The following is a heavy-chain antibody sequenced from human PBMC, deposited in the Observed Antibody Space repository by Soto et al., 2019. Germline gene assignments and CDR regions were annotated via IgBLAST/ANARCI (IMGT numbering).Heavy chain of an antibody. CDR1: GGSFTGYH. CDR3: TRVPMMHYRAATYGYFAS. V-gene: IGHV4-34*01. CDR2: ISHSGST. D-gene: IGHD3-10*01. J-gene: IGHJ4*02. Sequence: SETLSLTCAVHGGSFTGYHWSWIRQPPGKGLEWIGEISHSGSTNYNPSLKSRVTISLDTSKNQFSLNLTSVTAADTAFYYCTRVPMMHYRAATYGYFASWSQGTLVT.